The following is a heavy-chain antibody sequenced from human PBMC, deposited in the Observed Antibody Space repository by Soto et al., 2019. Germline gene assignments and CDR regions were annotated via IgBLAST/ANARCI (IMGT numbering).Heavy chain of an antibody. Sequence: EVQLLESGGGLAQPGGSLRLSCAASGFTFSSYAMSWVRQGPGKGLEWVSAISGSGASTFYTDSVKGRFTVSRDNSKNTLDLQMNSLRAEDTAVYYCAKATIRFLDTYGMDVWGQGTTVAVSS. CDR2: ISGSGAST. CDR3: AKATIRFLDTYGMDV. CDR1: GFTFSSYA. D-gene: IGHD3-3*01. J-gene: IGHJ6*02. V-gene: IGHV3-23*01.